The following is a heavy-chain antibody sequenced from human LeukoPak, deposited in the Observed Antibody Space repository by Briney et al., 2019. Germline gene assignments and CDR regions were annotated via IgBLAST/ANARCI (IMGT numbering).Heavy chain of an antibody. CDR3: ARQRYSYGYSDY. V-gene: IGHV4-59*08. CDR2: IYYSGST. Sequence: SETLSLTCTVSGGSISSYYWSWIRQPPGKGLEWIGYIYYSGSTNYNPSLKSRVTISVDTSKNQFSLKLSSVTAADTAVYYCARQRYSYGYSDYWGQGTLVTVSP. D-gene: IGHD5-18*01. CDR1: GGSISSYY. J-gene: IGHJ4*02.